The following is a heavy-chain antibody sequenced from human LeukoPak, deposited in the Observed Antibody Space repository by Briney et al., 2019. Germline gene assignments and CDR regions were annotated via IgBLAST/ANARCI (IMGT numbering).Heavy chain of an antibody. CDR1: GYTFTSYD. CDR2: MNPNSGNT. CDR3: ARGTVVVPAALLLHYYYYMDV. Sequence: GASVKVSCKASGYTFTSYDINWVRQATGQGLEWMGWMNPNSGNTGYAQKFQGRVTMTRNTSISTAYMELSSLRSEDTAVYYCARGTVVVPAALLLHYYYYMDVWGKGTTVTVSS. D-gene: IGHD2-2*02. V-gene: IGHV1-8*01. J-gene: IGHJ6*03.